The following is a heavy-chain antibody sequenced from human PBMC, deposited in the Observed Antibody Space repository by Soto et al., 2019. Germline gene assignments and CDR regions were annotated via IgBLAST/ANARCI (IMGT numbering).Heavy chain of an antibody. V-gene: IGHV3-33*01. D-gene: IGHD5-18*01. Sequence: QVQLVESGGGVVQPGRSLRLSCAASGFTFSSYGMHWVRQAPGKGLEWVAVIWYDGSNKYYADSVKGRFTISRDNSKNTLYLQMNSLRAEDTAVYYCARDAWILGESATHPGYYFDYWGQGTLVTVSS. CDR1: GFTFSSYG. J-gene: IGHJ4*02. CDR2: IWYDGSNK. CDR3: ARDAWILGESATHPGYYFDY.